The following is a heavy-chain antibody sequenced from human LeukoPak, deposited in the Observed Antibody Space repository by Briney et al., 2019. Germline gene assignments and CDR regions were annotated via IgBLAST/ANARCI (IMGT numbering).Heavy chain of an antibody. Sequence: GASVKVSCKASGYTFTSYGISWVRQAPGQGLEWMGWISAYNGNTNYAQKLQDRVTMTTDTSTSTAYMELRSLRSDDTAVYYCARDNYDILTGNFDYWGQGTLVTVSS. CDR1: GYTFTSYG. J-gene: IGHJ4*02. CDR3: ARDNYDILTGNFDY. CDR2: ISAYNGNT. D-gene: IGHD3-9*01. V-gene: IGHV1-18*01.